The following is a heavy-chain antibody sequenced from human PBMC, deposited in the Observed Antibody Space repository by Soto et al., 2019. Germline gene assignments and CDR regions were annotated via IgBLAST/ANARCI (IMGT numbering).Heavy chain of an antibody. Sequence: EVQLLESGGGLVQPGGSLRLSCVASGIEFSNYAMGWVRQAPGNGLEWVSISSASGRSRYLADSVKGRFTISRDNSKNTLYLHMTNLRAEDTAVYYCAKDGNWLDVYFDVWGQGTPVTVSS. CDR1: GIEFSNYA. CDR3: AKDGNWLDVYFDV. D-gene: IGHD6-19*01. CDR2: SSASGRSR. J-gene: IGHJ4*02. V-gene: IGHV3-23*01.